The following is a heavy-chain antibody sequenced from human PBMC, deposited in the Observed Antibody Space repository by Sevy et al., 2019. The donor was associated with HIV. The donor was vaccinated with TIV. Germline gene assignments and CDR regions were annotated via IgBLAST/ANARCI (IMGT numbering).Heavy chain of an antibody. J-gene: IGHJ6*02. D-gene: IGHD2-2*01. Sequence: GGSLRLSCAASGFTFSSYWMSWVRQAPGKGLEWVAHIKRDGTEKYYVDSVKGRFTISRDNAKNSLYLQMNSLRAEDTAVYYWARDCSSSSCLWGMDVWGQGTTVTVSS. V-gene: IGHV3-7*03. CDR2: IKRDGTEK. CDR1: GFTFSSYW. CDR3: ARDCSSSSCLWGMDV.